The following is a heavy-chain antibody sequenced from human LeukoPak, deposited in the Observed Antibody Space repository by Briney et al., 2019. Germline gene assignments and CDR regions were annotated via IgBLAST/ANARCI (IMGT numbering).Heavy chain of an antibody. J-gene: IGHJ5*01. CDR3: ARGENSGSYFSYFDS. CDR2: IYHTGRS. V-gene: IGHV4-34*01. Sequence: SETLSLTCAVYGGSFSGHYWTWIRQPPGKGLEGIGEIYHTGRSTYNPSLTSRVTISKDSSKNQFSLSLGSVIAADTAVYFCARGENSGSYFSYFDSWAQGTPVTVSS. CDR1: GGSFSGHY. D-gene: IGHD3-10*01.